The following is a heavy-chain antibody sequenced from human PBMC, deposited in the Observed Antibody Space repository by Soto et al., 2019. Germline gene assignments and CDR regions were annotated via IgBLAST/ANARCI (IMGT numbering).Heavy chain of an antibody. CDR1: GYSFTTYW. CDR2: IYPGDSDT. CDR3: ARIQPPRWLQSPFDY. D-gene: IGHD5-12*01. V-gene: IGHV5-51*01. J-gene: IGHJ4*02. Sequence: GESLKISCKGSGYSFTTYWIGWVRQMPGKGLEWMGIIYPGDSDTRYSPSFQGQVTISADRSISTAYLQWTSLKASDTAMYYCARIQPPRWLQSPFDYGAQGPLVTVSS.